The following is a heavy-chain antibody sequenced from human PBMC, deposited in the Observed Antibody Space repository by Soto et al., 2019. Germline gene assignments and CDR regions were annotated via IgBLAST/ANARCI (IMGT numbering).Heavy chain of an antibody. D-gene: IGHD3-10*01. J-gene: IGHJ4*02. Sequence: QVQLVQSGAEVKRPGSSVKVSCKASGDTFGFYSINWVRQAPGLGLEWMGRINPILSMSNYAQRFQGRVTMTADKSTSTAYMVLNSLRSEDTAMYYCATSYGSGYRAFDYWGQGALVTVSS. CDR1: GDTFGFYS. CDR3: ATSYGSGYRAFDY. CDR2: INPILSMS. V-gene: IGHV1-69*02.